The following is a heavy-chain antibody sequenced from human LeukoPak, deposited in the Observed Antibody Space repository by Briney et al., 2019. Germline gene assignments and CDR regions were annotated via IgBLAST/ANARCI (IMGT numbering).Heavy chain of an antibody. V-gene: IGHV3-23*01. CDR1: GFTFSSYA. Sequence: GGSLRLSCAASGFTFSSYAMSWVRQAPGKGLEWVSAISGSGGSTYYADSVKGRFTTSRDNSKNTLYLQMNSLRAEDTAVYYCAKDHLLWFGELLAQYNWFDPWGQGTLVTVSS. D-gene: IGHD3-10*01. CDR2: ISGSGGST. CDR3: AKDHLLWFGELLAQYNWFDP. J-gene: IGHJ5*02.